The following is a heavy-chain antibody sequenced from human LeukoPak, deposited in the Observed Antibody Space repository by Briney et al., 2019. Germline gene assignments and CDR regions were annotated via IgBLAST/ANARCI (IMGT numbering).Heavy chain of an antibody. V-gene: IGHV1-3*01. CDR2: INAGNGNT. D-gene: IGHD1-26*01. J-gene: IGHJ4*02. CDR1: GYTFTSYA. Sequence: GASVKVSCKASGYTFTSYAMHWVRQAPGQRLEWMGWINAGNGNTKYSQKFQGRVTITRDTSASTAYMELSSLRSEDAAVYYCARDSGSGNNDYWGQGTLVTVSS. CDR3: ARDSGSGNNDY.